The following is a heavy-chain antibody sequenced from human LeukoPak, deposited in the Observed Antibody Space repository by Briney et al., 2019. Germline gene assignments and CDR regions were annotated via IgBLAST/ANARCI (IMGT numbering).Heavy chain of an antibody. Sequence: GASVKVSCKASGYTFISNDINWVRQATGQGLEWMGWMNPNNGNAGYAQKFQGRVTMTRDTSISTAYMELSSLRSEDTAVYYCARVVTPRYCSSTSCYWKGWFDPWGQGTLVTVSS. CDR3: ARVVTPRYCSSTSCYWKGWFDP. D-gene: IGHD2-2*01. J-gene: IGHJ5*02. CDR1: GYTFISND. V-gene: IGHV1-8*01. CDR2: MNPNNGNA.